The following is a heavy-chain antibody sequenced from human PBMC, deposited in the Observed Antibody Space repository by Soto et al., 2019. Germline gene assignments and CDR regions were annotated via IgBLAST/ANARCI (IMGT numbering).Heavy chain of an antibody. CDR1: GGSISSGDYY. D-gene: IGHD6-6*01. CDR2: IYYSGST. CDR3: AAGSDPNFDY. V-gene: IGHV4-30-4*01. Sequence: SETLSLTCTVSGGSISSGDYYWSWIRQPPGKGLEWIGYIYYSGSTYYNPSLKSRVTISVDTSKNQFSLELSSVTAADTAVYYCAAGSDPNFDYWGQGTLVTVSS. J-gene: IGHJ4*02.